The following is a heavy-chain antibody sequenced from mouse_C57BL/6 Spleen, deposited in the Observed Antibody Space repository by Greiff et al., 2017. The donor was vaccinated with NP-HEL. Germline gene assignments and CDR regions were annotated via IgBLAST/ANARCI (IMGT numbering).Heavy chain of an antibody. J-gene: IGHJ3*01. V-gene: IGHV2-2*01. D-gene: IGHD1-1*01. Sequence: VKLMESGPGLVQPSQSLSITCTVSGFSLTSYGVHWVRQSPGKGLEWLGVIWSGGSTDYNAAFISRLSISKDNSKSQVFFKMNSLQADDTAIYYCARGGYGRSSFAYWGQGTLVTVSA. CDR2: IWSGGST. CDR1: GFSLTSYG. CDR3: ARGGYGRSSFAY.